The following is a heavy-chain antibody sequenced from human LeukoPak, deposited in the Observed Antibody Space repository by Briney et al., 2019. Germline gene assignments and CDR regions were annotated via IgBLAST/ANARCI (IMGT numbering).Heavy chain of an antibody. J-gene: IGHJ4*02. CDR1: GFTFSSYG. V-gene: IGHV3-33*01. CDR3: AREWPLRHEGGYFDY. Sequence: GGSLRLSCAASGFTFSSYGMHWVRQAPGKGLEWVATIWYDGSNEDCGDSVKGRFTISRDNSKNTLYLEMNSLRAEDTAVYYCAREWPLRHEGGYFDYWGQGTLVTVSS. CDR2: IWYDGSNE. D-gene: IGHD5-12*01.